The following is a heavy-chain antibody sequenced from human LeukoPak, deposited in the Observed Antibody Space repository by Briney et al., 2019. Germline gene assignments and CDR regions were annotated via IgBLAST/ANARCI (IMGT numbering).Heavy chain of an antibody. CDR3: ARARGDDGSGYYSYFYFDY. J-gene: IGHJ4*02. Sequence: SQTLSVTCTVSGGSISSGGYYWSSVRQHPGKGLEWIGYIYYSGSTYYNPSLKSRVTISVDTSKNQFSLKMSSVSAANTAVYYCARARGDDGSGYYSYFYFDYWGEGPLVTVSS. CDR2: IYYSGST. CDR1: GGSISSGGYY. V-gene: IGHV4-31*03. D-gene: IGHD3-22*01.